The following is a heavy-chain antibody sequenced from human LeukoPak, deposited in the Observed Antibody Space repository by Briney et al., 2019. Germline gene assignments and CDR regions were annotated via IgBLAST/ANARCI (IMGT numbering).Heavy chain of an antibody. Sequence: ASVKVSCKASGYTFTGYYMHWVRQAPGQGLEWMGWINPNSGGTNYAQKFQGRVTMTRDTSISTAYMELSRLRSDDTAVYYCARDQGFSEWFNAFDIWGQGTMVTVSS. CDR2: INPNSGGT. V-gene: IGHV1-2*02. D-gene: IGHD3-3*01. CDR3: ARDQGFSEWFNAFDI. J-gene: IGHJ3*02. CDR1: GYTFTGYY.